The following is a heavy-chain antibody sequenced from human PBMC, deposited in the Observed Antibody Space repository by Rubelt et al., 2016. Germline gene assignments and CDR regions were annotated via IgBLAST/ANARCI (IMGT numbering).Heavy chain of an antibody. V-gene: IGHV3-30*02. CDR2: MHYDGNK. D-gene: IGHD7-27*01. CDR3: VKDANWGLHY. Sequence: VQLVESGGGLVKPGGSLRLSCAASGFTFDDFGMGWVRQPPGKGLEWVTFMHYDGNKYYADSVQGRFTISRDNSKNTLYSQRNSLRTEDTAMYHCVKDANWGLHYWGRGTLVSVSS. CDR1: GFTFDDFG. J-gene: IGHJ4*02.